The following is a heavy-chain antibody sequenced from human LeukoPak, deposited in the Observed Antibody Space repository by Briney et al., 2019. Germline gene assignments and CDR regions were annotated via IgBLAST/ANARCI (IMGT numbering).Heavy chain of an antibody. D-gene: IGHD3-22*01. V-gene: IGHV3-20*04. CDR2: INWNGDSR. J-gene: IGHJ4*02. CDR3: AKAVYYDSSGYYDY. CDR1: GFKFDDYG. Sequence: PGGSLRLSCTASGFKFDDYGMTWVRQAPGKGLEWVSDINWNGDSRGYAHSVRGRFTIYRDNSKNSLYLQMNSLRVEDTAFYYCAKAVYYDSSGYYDYWGQGTLVTVSS.